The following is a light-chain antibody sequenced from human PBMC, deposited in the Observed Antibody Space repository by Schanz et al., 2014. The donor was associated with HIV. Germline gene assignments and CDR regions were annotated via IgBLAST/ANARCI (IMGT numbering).Light chain of an antibody. Sequence: EIVLTQSPGTLSLSPGERATLSCRASQSVSGFLAWYQQRPGQPPRLLIYGASTRATGIPDRFSGSASGTDFTLTISRLEPEDFAVYYCQRYGTSPLVTFAGGTKVEI. V-gene: IGKV3-20*01. CDR1: QSVSGF. CDR2: GAS. CDR3: QRYGTSPLVT. J-gene: IGKJ4*01.